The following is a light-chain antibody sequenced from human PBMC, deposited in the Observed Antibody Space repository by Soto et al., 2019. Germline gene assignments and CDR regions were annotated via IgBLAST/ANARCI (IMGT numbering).Light chain of an antibody. J-gene: IGLJ2*01. Sequence: QSALTQPAFVSGSPGQSITISRSGTSSNVGGYNLVSWDRQHPDTALKLLIYEGTKRPSRVSDRFSAAKSGNTASRTNSVLQGEDGGDYDCAYSRIVSHVVLGGGTKLLVL. CDR1: SSNVGGYNL. CDR3: AYSRIVSHVV. V-gene: IGLV2-23*01. CDR2: EGT.